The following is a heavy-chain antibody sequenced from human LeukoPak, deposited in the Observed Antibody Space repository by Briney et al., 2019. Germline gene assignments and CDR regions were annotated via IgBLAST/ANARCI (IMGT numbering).Heavy chain of an antibody. CDR2: ISAYNGNT. D-gene: IGHD3-22*01. J-gene: IGHJ4*02. V-gene: IGHV1-18*01. Sequence: GASVKVSCKASGYTFTSYGISWVRQAPGQGLEWMGWISAYNGNTNYAQKLQGRVTMTTDTSTSTAYMELRSLRSEDTAVYYCARDHRPHYYHDSSGYYYAFDYWGQGTLVTVSS. CDR1: GYTFTSYG. CDR3: ARDHRPHYYHDSSGYYYAFDY.